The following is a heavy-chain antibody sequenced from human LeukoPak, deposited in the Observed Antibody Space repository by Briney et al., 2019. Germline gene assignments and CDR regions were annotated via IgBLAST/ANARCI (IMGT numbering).Heavy chain of an antibody. CDR2: IYTSGST. CDR3: ARSGYDYVWGSYRYSSYYYYYMDV. J-gene: IGHJ6*03. V-gene: IGHV4-4*07. D-gene: IGHD3-16*02. CDR1: GGSISSYY. Sequence: SETLSLTCTVPGGSISSYYWSWIRQPPGKGLEWIGRIYTSGSTNYNPSLKSRVTMSVDTSKNQFSLKLSSVTAADTAVYYCARSGYDYVWGSYRYSSYYYYYMDVWGKGTTVTVSS.